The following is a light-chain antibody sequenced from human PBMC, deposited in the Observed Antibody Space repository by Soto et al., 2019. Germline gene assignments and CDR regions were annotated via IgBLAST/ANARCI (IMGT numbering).Light chain of an antibody. CDR3: QQYFNWPLTWT. V-gene: IGKV3-11*01. J-gene: IGKJ3*01. CDR1: QSVSSY. CDR2: DAS. Sequence: EIVLTQSPATLSLSPGERATLSCRASQSVSSYLAWYQQKPGQAPGLLIYDASNRATGIPARFSGSGSGIEFTLTISSLQSEDSAFYYCQQYFNWPLTWTFGPGT.